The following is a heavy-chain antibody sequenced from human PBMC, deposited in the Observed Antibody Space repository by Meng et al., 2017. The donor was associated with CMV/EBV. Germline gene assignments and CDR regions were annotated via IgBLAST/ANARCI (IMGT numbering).Heavy chain of an antibody. CDR3: AKDRGSYYDY. J-gene: IGHJ4*02. D-gene: IGHD1-26*01. CDR2: IYSGGSST. V-gene: IGHV3-23*03. Sequence: GESLKISCAASGFTFSSYVMGWVRQAPGKGLEWVSVIYSGGSSTYYADSVKGRFTISRDNSKNALYLQMNSLRAEDTAVYYCAKDRGSYYDYWGQGTLVTVSS. CDR1: GFTFSSYV.